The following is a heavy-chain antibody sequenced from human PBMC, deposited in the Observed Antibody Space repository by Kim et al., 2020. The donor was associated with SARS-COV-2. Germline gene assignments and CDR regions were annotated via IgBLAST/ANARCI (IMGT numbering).Heavy chain of an antibody. J-gene: IGHJ4*02. CDR3: ARSGLGTTTNRKFDS. Sequence: SQTLSLTCAISGDSVSSNSASWNWIRQSPSRGLEWLGRTSYRSKWYYDYAVSVKSRITINPDTSKNQFSLQLNSVTPEDTAVYYCARSGLGTTTNRKFDSWGQGTLVTVSS. V-gene: IGHV6-1*01. CDR1: GDSVSSNSAS. D-gene: IGHD4-17*01. CDR2: TSYRSKWYY.